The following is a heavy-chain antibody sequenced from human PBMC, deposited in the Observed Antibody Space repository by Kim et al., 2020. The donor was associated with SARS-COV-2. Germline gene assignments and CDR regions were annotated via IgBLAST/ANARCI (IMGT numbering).Heavy chain of an antibody. Sequence: GGSLRLSCATSGFTFSAYDMNWVRQAPGKGLEWLSFITKRSTTIYYADSVGRFTISRDNAKNSLFLQMNSLRDEDTALYYCVRDRMGGAFDMWGQGTMVTVSA. CDR3: VRDRMGGAFDM. CDR1: GFTFSAYD. D-gene: IGHD3-16*01. J-gene: IGHJ3*02. CDR2: ITKRSTTI. V-gene: IGHV3-48*02.